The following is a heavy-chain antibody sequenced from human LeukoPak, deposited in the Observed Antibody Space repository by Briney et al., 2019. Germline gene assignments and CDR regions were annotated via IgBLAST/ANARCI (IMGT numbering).Heavy chain of an antibody. Sequence: GGSLRLSCAASGFTFSNYGMHWPRQAPGKGLEWVAFLRYDGNNEYYADSVKGRFTISRDNSMNTLYLQMNSLRTEDTAVYYCAKGGYTWGGDSLLDYWGQGTLVTVSS. CDR1: GFTFSNYG. CDR3: AKGGYTWGGDSLLDY. V-gene: IGHV3-30*02. D-gene: IGHD5-18*01. CDR2: LRYDGNNE. J-gene: IGHJ4*02.